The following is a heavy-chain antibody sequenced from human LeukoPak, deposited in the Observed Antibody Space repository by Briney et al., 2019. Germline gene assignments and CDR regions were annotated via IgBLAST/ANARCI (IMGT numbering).Heavy chain of an antibody. Sequence: PSETLSLTCTVSGGSISSSSYYWGWIRQPAGKGLEWIGRIYTSGSTNYNPSLKSRVTMSVDTSKNQFSLNLTSVTAADTAVYYCARARGQSGVDYWGQGTLVTVSS. D-gene: IGHD3-10*01. CDR3: ARARGQSGVDY. CDR1: GGSISSSSYY. J-gene: IGHJ4*02. V-gene: IGHV4-61*02. CDR2: IYTSGST.